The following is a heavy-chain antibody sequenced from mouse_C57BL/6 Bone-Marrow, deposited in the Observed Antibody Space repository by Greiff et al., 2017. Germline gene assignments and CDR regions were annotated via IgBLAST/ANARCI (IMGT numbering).Heavy chain of an antibody. J-gene: IGHJ3*01. V-gene: IGHV1-74*01. Sequence: QVQLKQPGAELVKPGASVKVSCKASGYTFTSYWMHWVKQRPGQGLEWIGRIHPSDSDTNYNQKFKGKATLTVDKSSSTAYMQLSSLTSEDSAVYYCAIGTTVAQFAYWGQGTLVTVSA. CDR2: IHPSDSDT. CDR3: AIGTTVAQFAY. CDR1: GYTFTSYW. D-gene: IGHD1-1*01.